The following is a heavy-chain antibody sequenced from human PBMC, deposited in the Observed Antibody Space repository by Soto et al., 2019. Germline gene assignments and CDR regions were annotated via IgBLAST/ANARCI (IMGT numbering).Heavy chain of an antibody. CDR2: ISYDGSNK. J-gene: IGHJ6*02. CDR3: ARDRLRYNWNDFPYYYYGMDV. CDR1: GFTFSSYA. D-gene: IGHD1-1*01. Sequence: GGSLRLSCAASGFTFSSYAMHWVRQAPGKGLEWVAVISYDGSNKYYADSVKGRFTISRDNSKNTLYLQMNSLRAEDTAMYYCARDRLRYNWNDFPYYYYGMDVWGQGTTVTVSS. V-gene: IGHV3-30-3*01.